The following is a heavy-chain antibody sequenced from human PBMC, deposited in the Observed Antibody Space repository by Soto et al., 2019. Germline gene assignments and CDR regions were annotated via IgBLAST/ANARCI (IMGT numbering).Heavy chain of an antibody. Sequence: QVQLQVSGTGLVEPSGTLSLTCNVYDGSINNGDWCSWVRQPPGKGLEWIGEVYHNGNTNYNASLKSRVTVSVDKSRNQFSLRLTSVTPADTAVYYCATRGIVGPIYWGQGTLVTVSS. CDR2: VYHNGNT. CDR1: DGSINNGDW. J-gene: IGHJ4*02. CDR3: ATRGIVGPIY. D-gene: IGHD1-26*01. V-gene: IGHV4-4*02.